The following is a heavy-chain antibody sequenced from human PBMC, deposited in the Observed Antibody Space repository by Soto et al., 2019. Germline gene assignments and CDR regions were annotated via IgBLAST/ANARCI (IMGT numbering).Heavy chain of an antibody. CDR1: GGSISSYY. J-gene: IGHJ5*02. V-gene: IGHV4-59*01. D-gene: IGHD2-2*02. CDR2: IYYSGST. Sequence: QVQLQESGPGLVKPSETLSLTCTVSGGSISSYYWSWIRQPPGKGLEWIGYIYYSGSTNYNPSLKSRVTSSVDTSKNQFSLKLSSVTAADTAVYYCARSRYCSSTSCYRWFDPWGQGTLVTVSS. CDR3: ARSRYCSSTSCYRWFDP.